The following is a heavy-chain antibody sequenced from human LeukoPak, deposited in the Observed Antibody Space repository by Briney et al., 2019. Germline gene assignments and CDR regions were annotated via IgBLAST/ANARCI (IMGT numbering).Heavy chain of an antibody. CDR1: GFTVSSNY. V-gene: IGHV3-66*02. Sequence: GGSLRLSCAASGFTVSSNYMSWVRQAPGKGLEWVSVIYSGGSTYYADSVKGRFTISRDNSKNTLYLQMNSLRAEDTAVYYCANRYIAVAGTVFDYWGQGNLVTVSS. CDR3: ANRYIAVAGTVFDY. CDR2: IYSGGST. J-gene: IGHJ4*02. D-gene: IGHD6-19*01.